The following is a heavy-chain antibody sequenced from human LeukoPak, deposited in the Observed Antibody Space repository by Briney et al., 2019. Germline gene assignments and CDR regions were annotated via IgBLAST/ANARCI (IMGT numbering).Heavy chain of an antibody. V-gene: IGHV1-46*01. CDR1: GYTFTSNY. D-gene: IGHD5-24*01. CDR2: ISPSGGST. Sequence: ASVKVSCKAFGYTFTSNYMHWVRPAPGQGPEWMRVISPSGGSTTYAQKFQGRVTLTRDMSTSTDYLELSSLRSEDTAVYYCARDNSVRDEAWWFNPWGQGTLVTVSS. CDR3: ARDNSVRDEAWWFNP. J-gene: IGHJ5*02.